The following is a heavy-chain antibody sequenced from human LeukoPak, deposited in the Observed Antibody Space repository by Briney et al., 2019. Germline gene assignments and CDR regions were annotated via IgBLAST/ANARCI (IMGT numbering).Heavy chain of an antibody. CDR1: GYTFTTYP. Sequence: AASVKVSCKASGYTFTTYPINWVRQAPGQGLEWMGWIDTNTGSPTYAQGLTGRFVFSLDTSVSTAFLRINSLKAEDTALYYCVRGIDTTGYFNCWGQGTLVTVSS. CDR2: IDTNTGSP. J-gene: IGHJ4*02. V-gene: IGHV7-4-1*02. D-gene: IGHD3-22*01. CDR3: VRGIDTTGYFNC.